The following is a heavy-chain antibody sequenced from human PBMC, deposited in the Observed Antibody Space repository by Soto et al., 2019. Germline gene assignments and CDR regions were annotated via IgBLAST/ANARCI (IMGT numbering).Heavy chain of an antibody. CDR3: ATGINRPFGEFSPPFAY. V-gene: IGHV1-24*01. CDR2: FDPEDGET. J-gene: IGHJ4*02. Sequence: GASVKVSCKVSGYTLTELSMHWVRQAPGKGLEWMGGFDPEDGETIYAQKFQGRVTMTEDTSTDTAYMELSSLRSEDTAVYYCATGINRPFGEFSPPFAYWGQGTLVTVSS. CDR1: GYTLTELS. D-gene: IGHD3-10*01.